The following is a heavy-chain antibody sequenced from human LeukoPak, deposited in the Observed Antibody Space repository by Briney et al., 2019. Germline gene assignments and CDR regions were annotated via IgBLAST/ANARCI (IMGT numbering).Heavy chain of an antibody. D-gene: IGHD2-15*01. V-gene: IGHV3-30*18. CDR2: ISYDGSSK. J-gene: IGHJ4*02. CDR1: GFTFSTYG. CDR3: AKDQWYCSGGSCYGVDY. Sequence: GGSLRLSCAASGFTFSTYGMHWVRQAPGKGLEWVAVISYDGSSKYYADSVKGRFTISRDNSKNTLYLQMDNLRTEDTAVFYCAKDQWYCSGGSCYGVDYWGQGTLVTVSP.